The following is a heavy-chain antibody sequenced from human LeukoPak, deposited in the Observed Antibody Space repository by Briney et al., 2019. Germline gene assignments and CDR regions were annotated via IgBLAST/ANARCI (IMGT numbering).Heavy chain of an antibody. Sequence: PGGSLRLSCAASGFTFNSHAMAWVRQAPGKGLEWVSAISGSGGRTYYADSVKGRFTISRDNSKNTLYLQMNSLRAGDTAVYYCAKDRAACFDYWGQGTLVTVSS. CDR3: AKDRAACFDY. CDR2: ISGSGGRT. CDR1: GFTFNSHA. J-gene: IGHJ4*02. V-gene: IGHV3-23*01. D-gene: IGHD6-13*01.